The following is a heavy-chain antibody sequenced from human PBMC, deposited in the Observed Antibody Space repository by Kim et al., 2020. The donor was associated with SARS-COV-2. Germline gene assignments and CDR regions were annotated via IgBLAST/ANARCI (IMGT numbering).Heavy chain of an antibody. J-gene: IGHJ6*02. Sequence: GGSLRLSCAASGFTFSSYGMHWVRQAPGKGLEWVAVIWYDGSNKYYADSVKGRFTISRDNSKNTLYLQMNSLRAEDTAVYYCASENTMIVPYYGMDVWGQGTTVTVSS. CDR2: IWYDGSNK. CDR3: ASENTMIVPYYGMDV. V-gene: IGHV3-33*01. D-gene: IGHD3-22*01. CDR1: GFTFSSYG.